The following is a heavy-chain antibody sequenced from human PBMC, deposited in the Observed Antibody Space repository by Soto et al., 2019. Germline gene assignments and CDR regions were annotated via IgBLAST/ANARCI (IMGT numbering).Heavy chain of an antibody. CDR1: GFTLSRYT. V-gene: IGHV3-43*01. J-gene: IGHJ4*02. D-gene: IGHD6-6*01. CDR2: NSWDGGTS. Sequence: GGSLRLSCAASGFTLSRYTMHWVRQAPGKGLEWVALNSWDGGTSAYADSVKGRFTVSRDNKKSFLYLQMDSLGPDDTAVYFCARDHLRLFAFWGRGALVTVSS. CDR3: ARDHLRLFAF.